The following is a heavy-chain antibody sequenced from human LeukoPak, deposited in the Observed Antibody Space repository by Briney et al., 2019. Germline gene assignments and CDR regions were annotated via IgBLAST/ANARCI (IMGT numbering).Heavy chain of an antibody. D-gene: IGHD3-16*01. CDR3: ARSSWGSSTNS. CDR1: GFTFNDFW. J-gene: IGHJ4*02. V-gene: IGHV3-7*01. Sequence: GGSLRLSCTASGFTFNDFWMSWVRQAPGKGLEWVVNINQDGSEKYYVDSMRGRFTSSRDSAKNSVYLQLNSLRVDDTAVYYCARSSWGSSTNSWGQGTLVTVSS. CDR2: INQDGSEK.